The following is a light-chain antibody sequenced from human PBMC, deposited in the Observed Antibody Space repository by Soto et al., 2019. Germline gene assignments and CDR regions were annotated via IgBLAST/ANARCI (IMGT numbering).Light chain of an antibody. Sequence: EIVLTQSPGSLSLSPGARATLSCRASQSVRSSYLAWYQQKPGQAPRLLISGASSRATGIPDRFSGSGSGTDFTLTISRLEPEDFAVYYCQQYGNSPITFGQGTRLEIK. J-gene: IGKJ5*01. V-gene: IGKV3-20*01. CDR2: GAS. CDR3: QQYGNSPIT. CDR1: QSVRSSY.